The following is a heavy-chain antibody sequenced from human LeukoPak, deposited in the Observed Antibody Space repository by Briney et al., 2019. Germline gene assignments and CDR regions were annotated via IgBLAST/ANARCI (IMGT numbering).Heavy chain of an antibody. CDR1: GYTFTNYG. CDR3: SRSVSSGWNY. V-gene: IGHV1-18*01. Sequence: ASVKVSCKASGYTFTNYGISWVRQARGQGLEWMGLISAYNGNTNYAQKLQGRVTMTTDTSTSTAYMELRRLRSDDTALCYSSRSVSSGWNYWVQGTLVSVPS. CDR2: ISAYNGNT. D-gene: IGHD6-19*01. J-gene: IGHJ4*02.